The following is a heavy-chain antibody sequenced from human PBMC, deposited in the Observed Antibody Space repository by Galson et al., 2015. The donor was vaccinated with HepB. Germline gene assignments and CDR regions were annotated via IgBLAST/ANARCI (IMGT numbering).Heavy chain of an antibody. V-gene: IGHV3-33*01. J-gene: IGHJ4*02. D-gene: IGHD3-22*01. CDR3: ARGRMVITPYFDY. Sequence: SLRLSCAASGFTFSSYGLHWVRQAPGKGLEWVAVIWCDGSNKYYAVSVKGRFTISRDNSKNTLYLQMNSLRAEDTAVYYCARGRMVITPYFDYWGQGTLVTVSS. CDR2: IWCDGSNK. CDR1: GFTFSSYG.